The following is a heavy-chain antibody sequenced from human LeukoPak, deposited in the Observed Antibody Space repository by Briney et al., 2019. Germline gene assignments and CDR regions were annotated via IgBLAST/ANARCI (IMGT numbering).Heavy chain of an antibody. CDR2: INHSGST. J-gene: IGHJ4*02. Sequence: PSETLSLTCAVYGGSFSGYYWSWIRQSPGKGLEWIGEINHSGSTNYNPSLKSRVTISVDTSKNQFSLKLSSVTAADTAVYYCARVSGSYCDYWGQGTLVTVSS. CDR1: GGSFSGYY. D-gene: IGHD1-26*01. CDR3: ARVSGSYCDY. V-gene: IGHV4-34*01.